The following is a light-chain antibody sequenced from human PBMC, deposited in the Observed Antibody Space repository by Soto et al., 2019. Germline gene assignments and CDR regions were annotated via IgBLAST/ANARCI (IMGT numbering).Light chain of an antibody. V-gene: IGKV3-20*01. CDR1: QSVSSTY. CDR3: QQYDSSPIT. Sequence: EIVLTQSPGTLSLSPGERATLSCRASQSVSSTYFAWYQQKPGQAPRLLIYATSSRATGIPDRFSGSGSGTDFSLTISRLEPEDFVVYYCQQYDSSPITFGGGTKVEIK. CDR2: ATS. J-gene: IGKJ4*01.